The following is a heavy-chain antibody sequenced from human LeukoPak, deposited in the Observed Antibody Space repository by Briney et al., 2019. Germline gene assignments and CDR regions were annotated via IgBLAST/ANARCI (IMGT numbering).Heavy chain of an antibody. D-gene: IGHD3-22*01. V-gene: IGHV5-51*01. CDR3: ATPHDATAYYYDSSGYFY. J-gene: IGHJ4*02. CDR1: GYSFSGYW. CDR2: IYPADSDT. Sequence: GESLKISCKGSGYSFSGYWIAWVRQMPGKGLGWMGIIYPADSDTRYNPSFQGQVTISADKSITTAYLQWSSLKASDTAMYYCATPHDATAYYYDSSGYFYWGQGTLVTVSS.